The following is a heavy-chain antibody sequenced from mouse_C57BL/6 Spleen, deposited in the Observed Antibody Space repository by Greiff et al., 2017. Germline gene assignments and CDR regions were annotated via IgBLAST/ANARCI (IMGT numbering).Heavy chain of an antibody. CDR1: GFTFTDYY. CDR2: IRNKANGYTT. V-gene: IGHV7-3*01. CDR3: ARSRRELMDY. J-gene: IGHJ4*01. Sequence: EVQVVESGGGLVQPGGSLSLSCAASGFTFTDYYMSWVRQPPGKALEWLGFIRNKANGYTTEYSASVKGRFTISRDNSQSILYLQMNALRAEDSATYYCARSRRELMDYWGQGTSVTVSS.